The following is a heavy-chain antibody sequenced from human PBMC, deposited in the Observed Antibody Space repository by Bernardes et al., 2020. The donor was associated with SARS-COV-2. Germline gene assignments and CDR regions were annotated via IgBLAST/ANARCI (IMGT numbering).Heavy chain of an antibody. J-gene: IGHJ6*02. CDR3: AKDMGTGGTIFGVDGLDV. CDR1: GFTFDDFA. V-gene: IGHV3-9*01. D-gene: IGHD3-3*01. CDR2: IGWNSGDI. Sequence: GGSLRLSCAASGFTFDDFAMHWVRQLPGKGLEWVSGIGWNSGDIDYAESVKGRFTISRDNAKNIVFLEMNSLRLEDTALYYCAKDMGTGGTIFGVDGLDVWGQGTTVTVSS.